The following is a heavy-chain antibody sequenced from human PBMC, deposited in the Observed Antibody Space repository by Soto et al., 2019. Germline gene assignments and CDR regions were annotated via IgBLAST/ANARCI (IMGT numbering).Heavy chain of an antibody. D-gene: IGHD3-3*01. J-gene: IGHJ6*02. V-gene: IGHV1-18*01. CDR3: ARDKNFWSGYFGLDNYYYYYDMDV. Sequence: ASVKVSCKASGYTFTSYGISWLRQAPGQGLEWMGWISAYNGNTNYAQKLQGRVNMTTDTSTSTAYMELRSLRSDDTAVYYCARDKNFWSGYFGLDNYYYYYDMDVWGQGTTVTVSS. CDR2: ISAYNGNT. CDR1: GYTFTSYG.